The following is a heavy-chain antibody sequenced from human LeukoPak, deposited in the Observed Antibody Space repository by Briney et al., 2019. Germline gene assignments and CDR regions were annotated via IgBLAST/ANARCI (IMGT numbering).Heavy chain of an antibody. J-gene: IGHJ6*04. CDR1: GFTFSDTW. CDR3: AKDESTMVRGVLDV. Sequence: PGGSLRLSCAASGFTFSDTWMHWVRQAPGEGLVWVSRIRSDGSDTRYAESVKGRFTISRDNSKNTLYLQMNSLRAEDTAVYYCAKDESTMVRGVLDVWGKGTTVTISS. CDR2: IRSDGSDT. V-gene: IGHV3-74*01. D-gene: IGHD3-10*01.